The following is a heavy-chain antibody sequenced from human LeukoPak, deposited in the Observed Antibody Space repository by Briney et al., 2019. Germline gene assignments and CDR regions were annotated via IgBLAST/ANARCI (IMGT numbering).Heavy chain of an antibody. CDR1: GFTFSSYA. V-gene: IGHV3-23*01. D-gene: IGHD5-12*01. CDR3: AKDGGYSGYDLDYYFDH. Sequence: PGGSLRLSCAASGFTFSSYAMSWVRQAPGKGLEWVSAISGSGGSTYYADSVKGRFTISRVNSKNSLYLQRNSLRAEDTAVYYCAKDGGYSGYDLDYYFDHWGQGTLVTVSS. J-gene: IGHJ4*02. CDR2: ISGSGGST.